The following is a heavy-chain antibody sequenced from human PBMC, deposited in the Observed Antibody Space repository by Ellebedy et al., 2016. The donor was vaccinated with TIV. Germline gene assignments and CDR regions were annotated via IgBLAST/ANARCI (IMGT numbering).Heavy chain of an antibody. Sequence: MPGGSLRLSCSVSGSSISSGYYWGWVRQPPGGGLEWIGSIFHSGSTYYSPSLKSRVTVSVDTSQNQLSLRLSSVTAADTPVYYCARDGAGRWDYWGPGTLVTVSS. CDR2: IFHSGST. V-gene: IGHV4-38-2*02. CDR3: ARDGAGRWDY. D-gene: IGHD4-23*01. CDR1: GSSISSGYY. J-gene: IGHJ4*02.